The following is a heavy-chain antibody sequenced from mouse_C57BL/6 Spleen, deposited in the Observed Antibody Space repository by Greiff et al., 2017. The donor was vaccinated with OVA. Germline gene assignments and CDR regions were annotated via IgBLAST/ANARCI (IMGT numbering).Heavy chain of an antibody. CDR2: INPSSGDT. CDR1: GYTFTSYT. CDR3: ARSLYGSDWYFDV. D-gene: IGHD1-1*01. V-gene: IGHV1-4*01. J-gene: IGHJ1*03. Sequence: VKLMESGAELARPGASVKMSCKASGYTFTSYTMHWVKQRPGQGLEWIGYINPSSGDTKYNQKFKDKATLTADKSSSTAYMQLSSLTSEDSAVYYCARSLYGSDWYFDVWGTGTTVTVSS.